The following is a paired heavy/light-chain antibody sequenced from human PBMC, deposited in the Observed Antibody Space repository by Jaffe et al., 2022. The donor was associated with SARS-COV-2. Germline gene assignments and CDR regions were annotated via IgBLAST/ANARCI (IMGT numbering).Light chain of an antibody. V-gene: IGKV3-20*01. CDR3: QQYGGSPRT. CDR2: GAS. Sequence: EIVLTQSPGTLSLSPGERATLSCRASQNISNSLAWYQQKFGQTPRLLIYGASSRATGIPDRFSGRGSGTVFTLAISRLEPEDFAVYYCQQYGGSPRTFGQGTKLEIK. CDR1: QNISNS. J-gene: IGKJ2*01.
Heavy chain of an antibody. CDR1: GFSFSAYY. CDR2: MSSTGSTT. V-gene: IGHV3-11*01. Sequence: QVQLVESGGGLVKPGGSLRLSCAASGFSFSAYYMSWIRQAPGKGLEWLSYMSSTGSTTFYADSVKGRFTISRDNAKNSLYLEMSGLRLEDTAVYYCARAYQYMDVGGNGTTVTVSS. CDR3: ARAYQYMDV. J-gene: IGHJ6*03.